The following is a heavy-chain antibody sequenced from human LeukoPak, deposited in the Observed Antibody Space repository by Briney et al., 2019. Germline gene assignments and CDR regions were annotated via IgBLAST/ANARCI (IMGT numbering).Heavy chain of an antibody. CDR2: INPNSGGT. CDR1: GYTFTGYY. J-gene: IGHJ4*02. Sequence: ASVKVSCKPSGYTFTGYYMHWVRQASGQGLQWMGWINPNSGGTNYAQKFQGRVTMTRDTSISTAYMELSRLRSDDTAVYYCARAVLLGTDFDYWGQGTLVTISS. V-gene: IGHV1-2*02. CDR3: ARAVLLGTDFDY. D-gene: IGHD5-18*01.